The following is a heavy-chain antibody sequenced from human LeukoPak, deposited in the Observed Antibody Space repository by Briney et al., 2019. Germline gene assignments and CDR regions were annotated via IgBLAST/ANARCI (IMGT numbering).Heavy chain of an antibody. CDR3: AREVSRWPYYFDY. Sequence: SETLSLTCTVSGGSISSGAYYWSWIRQPPGKGLEWIGYIYYSGSTYYNPSLKSRVTISVDTSKNQFSLKLSSVTAADTAVYYCAREVSRWPYYFDYWGQGTLVTVSS. V-gene: IGHV4-30-4*08. D-gene: IGHD4-23*01. CDR1: GGSISSGAYY. CDR2: IYYSGST. J-gene: IGHJ4*02.